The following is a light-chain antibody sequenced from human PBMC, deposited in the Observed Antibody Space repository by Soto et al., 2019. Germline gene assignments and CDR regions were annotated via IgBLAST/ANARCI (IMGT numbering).Light chain of an antibody. V-gene: IGKV3-20*01. CDR3: QQFGCSPLT. J-gene: IGKJ4*01. CDR2: GAS. CDR1: QSISVSY. Sequence: EIVLTQSPGTLSLSPGERATLSCRASQSISVSYLAWFQQKPGQAPRLVVYGASSRAIGIPDRFRGGGSGTDFSLSISRLEHEDFAVYYWQQFGCSPLTFGGGTKVEIK.